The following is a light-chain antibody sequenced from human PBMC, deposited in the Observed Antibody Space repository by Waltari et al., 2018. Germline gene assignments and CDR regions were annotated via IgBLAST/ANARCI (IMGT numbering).Light chain of an antibody. Sequence: SYELTQPPSVSVPPGQTARITGPGGALAQQQAYWYQQKPGQAPMLLIYKDNERPSGIPERFSGSSSGTTVTLTISGVQAEDEADYYCQSEVNSRTYAILFGGGTKVTVL. CDR1: ALAQQQ. V-gene: IGLV3-25*03. CDR3: QSEVNSRTYAIL. CDR2: KDN. J-gene: IGLJ2*01.